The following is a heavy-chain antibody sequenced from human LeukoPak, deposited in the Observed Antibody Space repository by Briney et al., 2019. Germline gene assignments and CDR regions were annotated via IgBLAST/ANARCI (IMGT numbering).Heavy chain of an antibody. CDR3: ARGQEAATGQLPDWFDP. CDR2: IDHSEGT. Sequence: SETLSLTCAVYGGSFSGYYWSWIRQPPGKGLEWIGEIDHSEGTNYNPSLKSRVTLSVDLSKSHSSLKLTSVTAADTAVYYCARGQEAATGQLPDWFDPWGQGTLVTVSS. D-gene: IGHD2-15*01. CDR1: GGSFSGYY. V-gene: IGHV4-34*01. J-gene: IGHJ5*02.